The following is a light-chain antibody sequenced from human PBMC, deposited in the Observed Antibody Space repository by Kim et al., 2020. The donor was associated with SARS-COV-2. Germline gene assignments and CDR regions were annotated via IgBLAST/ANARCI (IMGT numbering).Light chain of an antibody. CDR2: ATS. J-gene: IGKJ4*01. CDR3: QQYGSSPCT. CDR1: QSVSSNY. Sequence: EIVMTQSPGTLSLSPGERATLSCRASQSVSSNYLAWYQQKPGQAPRLLIYATSSRATGIPDRFSGSGSGIDFTLTISRLEPEDFALYYCQQYGSSPCTFGGGTKVDIK. V-gene: IGKV3-20*01.